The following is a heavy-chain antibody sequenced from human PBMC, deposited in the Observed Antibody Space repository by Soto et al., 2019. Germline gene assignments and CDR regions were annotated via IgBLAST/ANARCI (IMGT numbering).Heavy chain of an antibody. Sequence: QVQLQESGPGLVKPSQTLSLTCTVSGGSISSGGYYWSWIRQHPGKGLEWIGYIYYSGSTYYNPSLKSRVTISVDTSKTEFALKLSSVTAADTAVYYCARLYSSSWYFDYWGQGTLVTVSS. CDR1: GGSISSGGYY. J-gene: IGHJ4*02. V-gene: IGHV4-31*03. CDR3: ARLYSSSWYFDY. CDR2: IYYSGST. D-gene: IGHD6-13*01.